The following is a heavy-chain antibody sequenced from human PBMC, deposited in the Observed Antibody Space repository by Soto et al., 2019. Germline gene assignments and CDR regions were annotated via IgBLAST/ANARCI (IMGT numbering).Heavy chain of an antibody. J-gene: IGHJ4*02. CDR2: IYYSGST. V-gene: IGHV4-30-4*01. CDR3: ARGGSVMVYAIGI. Sequence: QVQLQESGPGLVKPSQTLSLTCTVSGGSISSGDYYWSWIRQPPGKGLEWIGYIYYSGSTYYNPSLKSRFTISVDTSKNQFSLKLSSVTAADTAVYYCARGGSVMVYAIGIWGQGTLVTVSS. CDR1: GGSISSGDYY. D-gene: IGHD2-8*01.